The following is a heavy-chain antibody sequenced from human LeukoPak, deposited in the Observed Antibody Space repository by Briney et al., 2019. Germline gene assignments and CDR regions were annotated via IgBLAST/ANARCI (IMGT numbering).Heavy chain of an antibody. J-gene: IGHJ4*02. CDR1: GYTFTSYG. D-gene: IGHD5-12*01. CDR3: ARVNSRLAVSGYGHYDY. V-gene: IGHV1-18*04. CDR2: ISAYNGNT. Sequence: GASVKVSCKASGYTFTSYGISWVRQAPGQGLEWMGWISAYNGNTNYAQKLQGRVTMTTDTSTSTAYMELRSLRSDDTAVYYCARVNSRLAVSGYGHYDYWGQGTLVTVS.